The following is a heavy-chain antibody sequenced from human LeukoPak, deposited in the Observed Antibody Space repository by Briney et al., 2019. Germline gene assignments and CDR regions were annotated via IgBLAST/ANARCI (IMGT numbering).Heavy chain of an antibody. CDR2: ISPSGDIT. CDR3: AKSNIAVAGTLSYFDY. CDR1: GFTFSSYW. J-gene: IGHJ4*02. V-gene: IGHV3-21*04. Sequence: PGGSLRLSCAVSGFTFSSYWMNWVRQAPGKGLEWVSGISPSGDITYYTDSVKGRFTISRDNAKNSLYLQMNSLRAEDTALYYCAKSNIAVAGTLSYFDYWGQGALVTVSS. D-gene: IGHD6-19*01.